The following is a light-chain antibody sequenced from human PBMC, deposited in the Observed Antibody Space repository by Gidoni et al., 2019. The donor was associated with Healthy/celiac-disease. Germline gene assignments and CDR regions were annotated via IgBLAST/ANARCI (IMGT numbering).Light chain of an antibody. Sequence: DIQLTQSPSFLSASVGDRVTITCRASQGISSYLAWYQQKPGKAPKLLIYAASTLQSGVPSRFSGSGSGTEFTLTISSLQPEDFATYYCQQLNSFGPXTKVDIK. J-gene: IGKJ3*01. CDR3: QQLNS. V-gene: IGKV1-9*01. CDR1: QGISSY. CDR2: AAS.